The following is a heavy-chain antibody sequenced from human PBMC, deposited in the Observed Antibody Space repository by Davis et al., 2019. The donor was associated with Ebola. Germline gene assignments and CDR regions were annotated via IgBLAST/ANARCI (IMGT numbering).Heavy chain of an antibody. V-gene: IGHV3-30-3*01. D-gene: IGHD5-18*01. Sequence: PGGSLRLSCAASGFTFSSYAMHWVRQAPGKGLEWVAVISYDGSNKYYADSVKGRFTISRDNSKNTLYLQMNSLRAEDTAVYYCARDNGKRGYSYGPYFDYWGQGTLVTVSS. CDR1: GFTFSSYA. CDR2: ISYDGSNK. J-gene: IGHJ4*02. CDR3: ARDNGKRGYSYGPYFDY.